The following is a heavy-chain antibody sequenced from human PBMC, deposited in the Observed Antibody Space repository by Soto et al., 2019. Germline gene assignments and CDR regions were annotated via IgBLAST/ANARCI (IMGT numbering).Heavy chain of an antibody. CDR3: ARVEGSGLDY. Sequence: ASVKVSCKASGYTFTSYYMHWVRQAPGQGLEWMGIINPNGGSTSYAQKFQGRVTMTRDTSISTAYMELSRLRSDDTAAYYCARVEGSGLDYWGQGTLVTVS. CDR2: INPNGGST. CDR1: GYTFTSYY. V-gene: IGHV1-46*01. D-gene: IGHD6-19*01. J-gene: IGHJ4*02.